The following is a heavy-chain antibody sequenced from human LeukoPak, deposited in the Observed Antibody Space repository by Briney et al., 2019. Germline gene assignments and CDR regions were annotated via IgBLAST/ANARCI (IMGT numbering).Heavy chain of an antibody. Sequence: SETLSLTCTVSGGSISSGSYYWSWIRQPAGKGLEWIGRIYTSGSTNYNPSLKSRVTISVDTSKHQFSLKLSSVTAADTAVYYCARDPYPGYCSGGSCGGYWGQGTLVTVSS. CDR1: GGSISSGSYY. D-gene: IGHD2-15*01. V-gene: IGHV4-61*02. CDR3: ARDPYPGYCSGGSCGGY. CDR2: IYTSGST. J-gene: IGHJ4*02.